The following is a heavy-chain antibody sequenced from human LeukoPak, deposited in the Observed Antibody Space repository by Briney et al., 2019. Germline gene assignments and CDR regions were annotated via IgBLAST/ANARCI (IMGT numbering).Heavy chain of an antibody. J-gene: IGHJ4*02. CDR3: ARNDWSAMATGFDY. D-gene: IGHD5-18*01. CDR2: ISAYNGNT. Sequence: GASVKVSFKSSGYTFTSYGISWVRQAPGQGLEWMGWISAYNGNTNYAQKLQGRVTMSTDTSTSTAYMELRSLRSDDTAVYYCARNDWSAMATGFDYWGQGTLVSVSS. CDR1: GYTFTSYG. V-gene: IGHV1-18*01.